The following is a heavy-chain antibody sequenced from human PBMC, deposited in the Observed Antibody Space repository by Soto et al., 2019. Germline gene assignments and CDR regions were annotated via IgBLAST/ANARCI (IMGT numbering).Heavy chain of an antibody. J-gene: IGHJ4*02. CDR2: INHSGST. CDR1: GGSFSGYY. D-gene: IGHD4-17*01. Sequence: SETLSLTCAVYGGSFSGYYWSWIRQPPGKGLEWIGEINHSGSTNYNPSLKSRVTISVDTSKNQFSLKLSSVTAADTAVYYCARGSTNDYGDYFDYWGQGTLVTVSS. CDR3: ARGSTNDYGDYFDY. V-gene: IGHV4-34*01.